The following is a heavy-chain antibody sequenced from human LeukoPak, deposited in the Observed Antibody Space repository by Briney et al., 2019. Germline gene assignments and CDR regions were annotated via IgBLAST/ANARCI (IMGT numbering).Heavy chain of an antibody. CDR1: GFTFRDSA. D-gene: IGHD2-8*01. CDR3: AKEGSVCTNGICRYFDF. V-gene: IGHV3-9*01. CDR2: ISWNSDNI. J-gene: IGHJ4*02. Sequence: GGSLRLSCAASGFTFRDSAMHWVRQVPGKGLEWVSSISWNSDNIDYVDSVKGRFTISRDNAKNSLYLQMNSLRPEDTAFYYCAKEGSVCTNGICRYFDFWGQGALVTVSS.